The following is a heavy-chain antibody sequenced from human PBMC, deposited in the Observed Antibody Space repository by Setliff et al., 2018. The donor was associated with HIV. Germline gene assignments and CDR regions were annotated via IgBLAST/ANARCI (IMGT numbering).Heavy chain of an antibody. Sequence: GASVKVSCKASGYSFARYGLCWVRQAPGQGLEWMGWISGFNGNTKYAQSFQDRVAMTTETATSTAYMEMRSLRSDDTAVYFCARVPYRSAWFSGGHDAFDIWGQGTMVTVSS. CDR3: ARVPYRSAWFSGGHDAFDI. CDR2: ISGFNGNT. CDR1: GYSFARYG. V-gene: IGHV1-18*01. D-gene: IGHD6-19*01. J-gene: IGHJ3*02.